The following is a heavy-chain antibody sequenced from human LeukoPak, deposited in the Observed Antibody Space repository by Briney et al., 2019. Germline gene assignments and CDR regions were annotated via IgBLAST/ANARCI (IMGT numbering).Heavy chain of an antibody. Sequence: GGSLRLSCAASGFTFSSYGMHWVRQAPGKGLEWVAVIWYDGSNKYYADSVKGRFTISRDNSKNTLYLQMNSLRAEDTAVYYCAREGDCSGGSCEGLDYWGQGTLVNVSS. V-gene: IGHV3-33*01. J-gene: IGHJ4*02. CDR2: IWYDGSNK. D-gene: IGHD2-15*01. CDR1: GFTFSSYG. CDR3: AREGDCSGGSCEGLDY.